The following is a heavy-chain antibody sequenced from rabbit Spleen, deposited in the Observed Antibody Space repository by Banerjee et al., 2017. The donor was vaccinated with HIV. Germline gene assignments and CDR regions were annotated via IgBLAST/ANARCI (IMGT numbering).Heavy chain of an antibody. CDR1: GFSFSSSYY. CDR2: IYAGVSGTT. J-gene: IGHJ6*01. V-gene: IGHV1S40*01. D-gene: IGHD8-1*01. CDR3: ARDTGSSFSSYGMDL. Sequence: QSLEESGGGLVQPGASLTLTCTASGFSFSSSYYMCWVRQAPGKGLEWIACIYAGVSGTTYYASWAKGRFTISKTSSTTVTLQMTSLTAADTATYFCARDTGSSFSSYGMDLWGQGTPRHRL.